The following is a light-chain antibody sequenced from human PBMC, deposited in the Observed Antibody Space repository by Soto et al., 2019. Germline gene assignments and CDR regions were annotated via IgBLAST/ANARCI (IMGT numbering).Light chain of an antibody. Sequence: GDRVTITCRASRNIGSWLAWYQQKAGKAPNLLIYKASTLESGVPSRFSGSGSGTEFTLTVSSLQPDDFATYYCHQYHNFPRTFGQGTKV. CDR2: KAS. CDR3: HQYHNFPRT. V-gene: IGKV1-5*03. J-gene: IGKJ1*01. CDR1: RNIGSW.